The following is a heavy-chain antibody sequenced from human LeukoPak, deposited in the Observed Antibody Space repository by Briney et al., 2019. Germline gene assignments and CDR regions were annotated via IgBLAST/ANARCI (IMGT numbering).Heavy chain of an antibody. D-gene: IGHD6-13*01. V-gene: IGHV3-23*01. J-gene: IGHJ6*02. CDR3: AKASAGKTRPYGMDV. CDR1: GFTFSSYA. Sequence: GGSLRLSCAASGFTFSSYAMSWVRQAPGKGLEWVSAISGSGGSTYYADSVKGRFTTSRDNSKNTLYLQMNSLRAEDTAVYYCAKASAGKTRPYGMDVWGQGTTVTVSS. CDR2: ISGSGGST.